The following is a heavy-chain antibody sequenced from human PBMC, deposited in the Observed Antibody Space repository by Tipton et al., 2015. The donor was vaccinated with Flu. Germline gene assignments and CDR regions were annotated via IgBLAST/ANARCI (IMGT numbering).Heavy chain of an antibody. V-gene: IGHV4-59*12. CDR1: GDSISTYY. Sequence: TLSLTCTVSGDSISTYYWSWIRRPPGRGLERIGYGGSTNYHPSLKSRVTISLETSKNQLSLSLRSVTAEDTAVYYCARFKLFAIVNPYYYHGMDVWGQGTTVTVSS. D-gene: IGHD2/OR15-2a*01. CDR2: GGST. CDR3: ARFKLFAIVNPYYYHGMDV. J-gene: IGHJ6*02.